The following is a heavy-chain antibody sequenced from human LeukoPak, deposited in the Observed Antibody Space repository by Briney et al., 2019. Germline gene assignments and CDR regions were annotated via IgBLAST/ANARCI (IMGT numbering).Heavy chain of an antibody. CDR2: IIPIFGTA. V-gene: IGHV1-69*01. CDR1: GGTFSSYA. CDR3: ARVTLGQVYRMAHWFDP. Sequence: SVKVSCKASGGTFSSYAFSWVRQAPGQGLEWMGGIIPIFGTANYAQKFQGRVTITADESTSTAYMELSSLRSEDTAVYYCARVTLGQVYRMAHWFDPWGQGTLVTVSS. J-gene: IGHJ5*02. D-gene: IGHD2-8*01.